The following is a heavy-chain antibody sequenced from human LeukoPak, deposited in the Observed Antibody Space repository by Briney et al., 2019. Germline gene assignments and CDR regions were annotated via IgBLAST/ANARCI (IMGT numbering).Heavy chain of an antibody. CDR2: IYYSGST. Sequence: SETLSLTCTVSGVSISSSNSYWGWIRQPPGKGLEWIGSIYYSGSTYYNPSLKSRVTLQVDTPKNKFSLNLISVTAADTAVYYCARCILSGGYNDHFDYGSQAILVTASP. CDR3: ARCILSGGYNDHFDY. D-gene: IGHD3-10*01. J-gene: IGHJ4*02. V-gene: IGHV4-39*07. CDR1: GVSISSSNSY.